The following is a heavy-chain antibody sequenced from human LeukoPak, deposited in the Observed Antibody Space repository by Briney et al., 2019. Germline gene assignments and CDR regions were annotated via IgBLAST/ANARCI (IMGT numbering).Heavy chain of an antibody. V-gene: IGHV4-59*01. Sequence: SETLSLTCTVSGGSISSYYWSSIRQPPGKGLEWIGYIYYSGSTNYNPSLKSRVTISVDTSKNQFSLKLSSVTAADTAVYYCARVLWFGEGGYYSMDVWGQGTTVTVSS. J-gene: IGHJ6*02. D-gene: IGHD3-10*01. CDR3: ARVLWFGEGGYYSMDV. CDR1: GGSISSYY. CDR2: IYYSGST.